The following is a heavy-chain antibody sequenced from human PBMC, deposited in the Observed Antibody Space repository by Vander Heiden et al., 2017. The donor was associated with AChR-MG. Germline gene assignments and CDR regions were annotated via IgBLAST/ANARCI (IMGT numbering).Heavy chain of an antibody. Sequence: EVQMLESGGGLEQPGGSLRLSCAPSGFTFNPYARNGVRQAPGKGLGWVSRISGGGDYTYYADSVKGRFTVSRDNSKNTVYLQMNSLRAEDTAVYYCAREERGYNNGYYDAFDVWGQGTMVTVSS. J-gene: IGHJ3*01. CDR1: GFTFNPYA. V-gene: IGHV3-23*01. D-gene: IGHD6-19*01. CDR3: AREERGYNNGYYDAFDV. CDR2: ISGGGDYT.